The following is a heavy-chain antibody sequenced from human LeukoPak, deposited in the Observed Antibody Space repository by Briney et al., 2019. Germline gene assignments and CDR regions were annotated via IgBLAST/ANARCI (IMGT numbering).Heavy chain of an antibody. CDR2: IKQDGSEK. J-gene: IGHJ5*02. CDR1: GFTFSDYY. D-gene: IGHD4-11*01. Sequence: AGGSLRLSCAASGFTFSDYYMTWVRQTPGKGLEWVANIKQDGSEKYYVDSVKGRFTISRDNAKNSLYLQMNSLRAEDTAVYYCARDSPYDYSNHNWFDPWGQGTLVTVSS. V-gene: IGHV3-7*01. CDR3: ARDSPYDYSNHNWFDP.